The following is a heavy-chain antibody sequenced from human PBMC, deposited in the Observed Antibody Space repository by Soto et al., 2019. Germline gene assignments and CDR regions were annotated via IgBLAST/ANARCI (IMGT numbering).Heavy chain of an antibody. CDR2: IQSGGPT. CDR1: GFTVSSKY. Sequence: PGGSLRLSCAASGFTVSSKYMSWVRQAPGKGLEWVSLIQSGGPTYYADSVKGRFTISRDTSENTLHLQMDSLRAEDTAVYYCARDDVLCDGGRCYGVPLDGWGKGTKVTVSS. V-gene: IGHV3-66*01. CDR3: ARDDVLCDGGRCYGVPLDG. D-gene: IGHD2-15*01. J-gene: IGHJ6*04.